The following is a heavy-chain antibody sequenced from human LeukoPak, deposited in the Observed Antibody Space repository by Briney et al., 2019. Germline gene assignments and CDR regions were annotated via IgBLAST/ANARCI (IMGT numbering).Heavy chain of an antibody. J-gene: IGHJ4*02. Sequence: SETLSLTCTVSGGSISSSSYYWGWIRQPPGKGLEWIGSIYYSGSTYYNPSLKSRVTISVDTSKNQFSLKLSSVTAADTAVYYCARRPAENQHIVVVTAIQHFDYWGQGTLVTVSS. D-gene: IGHD2-21*02. V-gene: IGHV4-39*07. CDR1: GGSISSSSYY. CDR2: IYYSGST. CDR3: ARRPAENQHIVVVTAIQHFDY.